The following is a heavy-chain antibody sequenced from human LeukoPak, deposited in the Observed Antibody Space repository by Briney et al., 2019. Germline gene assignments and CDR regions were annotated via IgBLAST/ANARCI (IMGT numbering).Heavy chain of an antibody. D-gene: IGHD3-9*01. Sequence: PGGSLRLSCAASGFTFNDFRMNWVRQAPGRGLEWVANINEEGSEKDYVDSVKGRFTISRDNAKKTLHLQMNSVRAEDTAVYYCASSHGYFDPFAGWGQGTLVTVSS. CDR2: INEEGSEK. J-gene: IGHJ4*01. CDR3: ASSHGYFDPFAG. CDR1: GFTFNDFR. V-gene: IGHV3-7*02.